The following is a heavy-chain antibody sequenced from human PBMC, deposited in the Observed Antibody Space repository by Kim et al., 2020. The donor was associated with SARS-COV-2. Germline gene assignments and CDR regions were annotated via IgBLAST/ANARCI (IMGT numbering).Heavy chain of an antibody. Sequence: NSNPSLKSRVPMSLGTSKNQFSLILNSVSAADTAVYYCARALGGYYFDYWGQGTLVTVSS. D-gene: IGHD6-13*01. J-gene: IGHJ4*02. CDR3: ARALGGYYFDY. V-gene: IGHV4-4*07.